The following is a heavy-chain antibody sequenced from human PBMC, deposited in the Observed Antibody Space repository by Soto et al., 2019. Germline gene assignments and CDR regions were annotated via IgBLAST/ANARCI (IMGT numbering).Heavy chain of an antibody. Sequence: GGSLRLSCAASGFTFSPYTMHWVRQAPGKGLEWVAVISFDGNNKYYADSVKGRFTISRDNSKNTLNLQMISLRTEDTAIYYCARGGGFCGGDCYKGGIDYWGHGTLATVSS. CDR1: GFTFSPYT. D-gene: IGHD2-21*02. V-gene: IGHV3-30-3*01. CDR3: ARGGGFCGGDCYKGGIDY. J-gene: IGHJ4*01. CDR2: ISFDGNNK.